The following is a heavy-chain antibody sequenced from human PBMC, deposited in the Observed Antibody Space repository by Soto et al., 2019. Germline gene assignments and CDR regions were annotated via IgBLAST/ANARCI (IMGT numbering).Heavy chain of an antibody. CDR2: IYYSGST. J-gene: IGHJ4*02. V-gene: IGHV4-31*03. D-gene: IGHD3-22*01. CDR1: GGSISSGGYY. Sequence: PSETLSLTCTVSGGSISSGGYYWSWIRQHPGKGLEWIGYIYYSGSTYYNPSLKSRVTISVDTSKNQFSLKLRSVTAADTAVYYCARVQRNYYDSSGSGFDYWGQGTLVTVSS. CDR3: ARVQRNYYDSSGSGFDY.